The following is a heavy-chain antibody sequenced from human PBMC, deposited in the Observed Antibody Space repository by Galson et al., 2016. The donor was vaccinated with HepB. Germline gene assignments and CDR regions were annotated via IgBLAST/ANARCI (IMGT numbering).Heavy chain of an antibody. CDR3: AKDAILACGRDCYIGY. V-gene: IGHV3-30*18. Sequence: SLRLSCAASGFTFRSYGMHWVRQAPGKGLEWLAGILYDGSNEHYGDSVKGRFTISRDNSKKTLNLQMNSLTSEDTAVYYCAKDAILACGRDCYIGYWGQGTLVTVSS. CDR2: ILYDGSNE. D-gene: IGHD2-21*02. J-gene: IGHJ4*02. CDR1: GFTFRSYG.